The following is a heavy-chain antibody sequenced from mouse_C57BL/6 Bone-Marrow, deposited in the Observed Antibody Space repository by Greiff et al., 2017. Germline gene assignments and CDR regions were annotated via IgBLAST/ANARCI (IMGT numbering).Heavy chain of an antibody. D-gene: IGHD1-1*01. Sequence: EVKLQQSGAELVRPGASVQLSCTASGFNIKDDYMHWVKQRPEQGLEWIGWIDPENGDTEYASKFQGKAPITADTSSNTAYLQLSSLTSEDTAFYYCTTWSITTVVAPFDYWGQGTTLTVSS. CDR2: IDPENGDT. J-gene: IGHJ2*01. CDR1: GFNIKDDY. V-gene: IGHV14-4*01. CDR3: TTWSITTVVAPFDY.